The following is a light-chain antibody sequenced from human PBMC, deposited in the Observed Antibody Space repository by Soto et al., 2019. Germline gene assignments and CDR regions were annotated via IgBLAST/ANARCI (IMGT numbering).Light chain of an antibody. Sequence: EIVLTQSPGTLSLSPGESATLSCRASQSVGRNYLAWFQKKPGQAPRLLIHTASGRATGIPDRFSGSGSGTDFTLTVSRLEPEDIAVYYFHQYASEPLTFGGGTKVEIK. CDR1: QSVGRNY. CDR3: HQYASEPLT. J-gene: IGKJ4*01. V-gene: IGKV3-20*01. CDR2: TAS.